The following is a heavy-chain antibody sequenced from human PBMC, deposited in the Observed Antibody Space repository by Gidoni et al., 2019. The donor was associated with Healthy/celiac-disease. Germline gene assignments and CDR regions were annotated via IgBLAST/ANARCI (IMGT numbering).Heavy chain of an antibody. D-gene: IGHD2-2*01. V-gene: IGHV1-69*02. Sequence: QVQLVQSGAEVKKPGSSVKVSCKASGGTFSSYTISWVRQAPGQGLEWMGRIIPILGIANYAQKFQGRVTITADKSTSTAYMELSSLRSEDTAVYYCARVSSSTSSSDYWGQGTLVTVSS. CDR1: GGTFSSYT. CDR2: IIPILGIA. CDR3: ARVSSSTSSSDY. J-gene: IGHJ4*02.